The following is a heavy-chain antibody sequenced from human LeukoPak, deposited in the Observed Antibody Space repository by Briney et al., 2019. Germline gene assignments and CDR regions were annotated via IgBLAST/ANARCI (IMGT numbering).Heavy chain of an antibody. Sequence: GGSLRLSCAASGFTFRSYAMSWVRQAPGKGLEWVSAISGSGGSTYYADSVKGRFTISRDNSKNTLYLQMNSLRAEDTAVYYCAKVLAALWFGEPYYFDYWGQGTLVTVSS. CDR3: AKVLAALWFGEPYYFDY. D-gene: IGHD3-10*01. CDR1: GFTFRSYA. V-gene: IGHV3-23*01. J-gene: IGHJ4*02. CDR2: ISGSGGST.